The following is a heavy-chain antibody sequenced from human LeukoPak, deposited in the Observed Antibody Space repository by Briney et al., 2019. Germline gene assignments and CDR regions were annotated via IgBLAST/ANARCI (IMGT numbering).Heavy chain of an antibody. D-gene: IGHD3-10*01. V-gene: IGHV1-2*02. J-gene: IGHJ4*02. Sequence: ASVKVSCKASGYTFTGYYMHWVRQAPGQGLEWMGWINPNSGGTNYAQKFQGRVTMTADTSTDTAYMELSSLRSEDTAVYYCATEGKMVRGVYTGYWGQGTLVTVSS. CDR2: INPNSGGT. CDR1: GYTFTGYY. CDR3: ATEGKMVRGVYTGY.